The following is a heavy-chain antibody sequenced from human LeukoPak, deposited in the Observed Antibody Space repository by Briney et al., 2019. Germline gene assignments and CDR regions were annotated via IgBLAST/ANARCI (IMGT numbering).Heavy chain of an antibody. V-gene: IGHV4-59*01. CDR1: TGSFTSDY. CDR3: ARGQAGATTLFDY. D-gene: IGHD1-26*01. CDR2: VHYSGNT. Sequence: SETLSLTCTVSTGSFTSDYWNWIRQPPGKGLEWIGYVHYSGNTNCNPSLKSRVTMSVDTPKNQFSLKLTSVTAADTAVYYCARGQAGATTLFDYWGQGTLVTVSS. J-gene: IGHJ4*02.